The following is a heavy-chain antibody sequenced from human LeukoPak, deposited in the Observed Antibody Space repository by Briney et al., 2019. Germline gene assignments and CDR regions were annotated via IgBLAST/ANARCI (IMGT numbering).Heavy chain of an antibody. CDR1: GFTFSNSI. Sequence: GRSLTLSCAASGFTFSNSIMHWVRQAPGKGLEWVAVIWYDGSNKYYADSVKGRFTISRDNSKNTLCLQMNSLRAEDTAVYYCATGELPFDPWGQGTLVTVSS. V-gene: IGHV3-33*08. D-gene: IGHD1-7*01. J-gene: IGHJ5*02. CDR2: IWYDGSNK. CDR3: ATGELPFDP.